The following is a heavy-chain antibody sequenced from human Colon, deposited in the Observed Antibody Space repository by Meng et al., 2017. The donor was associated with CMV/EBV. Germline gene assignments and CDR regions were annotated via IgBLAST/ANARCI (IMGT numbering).Heavy chain of an antibody. Sequence: QMQLQESGPGLVNPAETLSLTCTASGDPISSGSHSWAWFRQPPGKRLEWIGSMYFSGIADYNPSLKSRVTISLHATQKQFSLRLTSVTAADSAVYFCARDLTNKWFYYWGQGTLVTVSS. CDR2: MYFSGIA. CDR1: GDPISSGSHS. J-gene: IGHJ4*02. V-gene: IGHV4-39*07. CDR3: ARDLTNKWFYY. D-gene: IGHD1-26*01.